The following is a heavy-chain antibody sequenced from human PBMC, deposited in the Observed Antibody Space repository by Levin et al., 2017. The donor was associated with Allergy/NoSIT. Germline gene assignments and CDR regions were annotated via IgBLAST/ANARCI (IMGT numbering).Heavy chain of an antibody. CDR1: GGSISSGGYY. D-gene: IGHD6-13*01. J-gene: IGHJ4*02. CDR2: IYYSGST. V-gene: IGHV4-31*03. Sequence: PSETLSLTCTVSGGSISSGGYYWSWIRQHPGKGLEWIGYIYYSGSTYYNPSLKSRVTISVDTSKNQFSLKLSSVTAADTAVYYCARGTWSSLGPNYWGQGTLVTVSS. CDR3: ARGTWSSLGPNY.